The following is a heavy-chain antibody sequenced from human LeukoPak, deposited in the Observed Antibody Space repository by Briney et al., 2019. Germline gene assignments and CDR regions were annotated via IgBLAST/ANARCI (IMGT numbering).Heavy chain of an antibody. CDR2: IIPILGIA. Sequence: SVKVSCKASGGTFGSYAISWVRQAPGQGLEWMGRIIPILGIANYAQKFQGRVTITADKSTSTAYMELSSLRSEDTAVYYCAREAYGGNSGNYYGMDVWGQGTTVTVSS. V-gene: IGHV1-69*04. CDR1: GGTFGSYA. J-gene: IGHJ6*02. D-gene: IGHD4-23*01. CDR3: AREAYGGNSGNYYGMDV.